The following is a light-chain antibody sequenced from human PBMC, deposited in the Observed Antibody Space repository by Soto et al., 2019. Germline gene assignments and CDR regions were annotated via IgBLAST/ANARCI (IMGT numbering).Light chain of an antibody. Sequence: EIVMTQSPATLSVSPGDTATLSCRASQSVSDNFAWYQQKPGQGPRLLIYGAFTRATGIPARFSGSGSGTEFTLTISSLQSEDFAVYYCQQYKNWPPLTFGGGTKVEIK. CDR3: QQYKNWPPLT. J-gene: IGKJ4*01. CDR2: GAF. CDR1: QSVSDN. V-gene: IGKV3-15*01.